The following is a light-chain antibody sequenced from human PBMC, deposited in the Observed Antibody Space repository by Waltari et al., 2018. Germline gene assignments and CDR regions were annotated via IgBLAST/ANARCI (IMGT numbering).Light chain of an antibody. CDR1: SSDVGGYNY. CDR2: EVS. CDR3: SSYTSSSTL. V-gene: IGLV2-14*01. J-gene: IGLJ1*01. Sequence: QSALTQPASVSGSPGQSITISCTGTSSDVGGYNYVSWYQQHPGKAPKLGLYEVSNRPSGVSNRFSGSKSGNTASLTISGLQAEDEADYYCSSYTSSSTLFGTGTKVTVL.